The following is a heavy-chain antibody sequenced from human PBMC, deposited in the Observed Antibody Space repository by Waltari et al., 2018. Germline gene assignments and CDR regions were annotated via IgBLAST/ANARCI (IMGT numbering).Heavy chain of an antibody. J-gene: IGHJ3*02. V-gene: IGHV3-74*01. Sequence: EVQLVESGGGLVQPGGSLRLSCAASGFPFSSYWMHWVRQAPGKGLVWVSRIKRDGSRTSYSDSVKGRVTISRDNAKNTLYLQMNSRRAEDTAVYYCASYMTTVTLRAFDIWGQGTMVTVSS. CDR2: IKRDGSRT. CDR1: GFPFSSYW. D-gene: IGHD4-17*01. CDR3: ASYMTTVTLRAFDI.